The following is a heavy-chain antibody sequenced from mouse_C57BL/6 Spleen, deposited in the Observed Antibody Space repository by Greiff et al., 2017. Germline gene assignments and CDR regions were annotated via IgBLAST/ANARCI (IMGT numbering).Heavy chain of an antibody. J-gene: IGHJ4*01. D-gene: IGHD1-1*01. CDR3: ARTTYGSSYNYAMDY. CDR1: GYSITSGYY. CDR2: ISYDGSN. V-gene: IGHV3-6*01. Sequence: EVQLQQSGPGLVKPSQSLSLTCSVTGYSITSGYYWNWIRQFPGNKLEWMGYISYDGSNNYNPSLKNRISITRDTSKNQFFLKLNSVTTEDTATYYCARTTYGSSYNYAMDYWGQGTSVTVSS.